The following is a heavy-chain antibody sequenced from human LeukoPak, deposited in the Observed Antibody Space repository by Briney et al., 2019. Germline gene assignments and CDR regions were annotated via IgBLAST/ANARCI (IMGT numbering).Heavy chain of an antibody. CDR1: GFTVSSNY. V-gene: IGHV3-53*01. CDR3: ARDYFKAYYMDV. D-gene: IGHD2/OR15-2a*01. CDR2: IYSGGST. J-gene: IGHJ6*03. Sequence: PGGSLRLSCAASGFTVSSNYMSWVRQAPGKGLEWVSVIYSGGSTYYADSVKGRFTISRDNSKNTLYLQMNSLRAEDTAVYYCARDYFKAYYMDVWGKGTTVTVSS.